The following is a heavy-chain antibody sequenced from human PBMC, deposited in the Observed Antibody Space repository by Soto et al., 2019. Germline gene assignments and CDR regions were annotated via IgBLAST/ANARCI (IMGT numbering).Heavy chain of an antibody. Sequence: SETLSLTCTVSGGSISSYYWSWIRQPPGKGLEWIGYIYYSGSTNYNPSLKSRVTISVDTSKNQFSLKLSSVTAADTAVYYCARGRYGRNWFDPWGQGTLVTVSS. CDR3: ARGRYGRNWFDP. CDR2: IYYSGST. D-gene: IGHD4-17*01. J-gene: IGHJ5*02. CDR1: GGSISSYY. V-gene: IGHV4-59*12.